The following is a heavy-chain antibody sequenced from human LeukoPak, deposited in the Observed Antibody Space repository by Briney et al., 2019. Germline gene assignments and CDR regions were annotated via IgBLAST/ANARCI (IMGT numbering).Heavy chain of an antibody. D-gene: IGHD6-19*01. Sequence: PSETLSLTCAVYGGAFSGYYWSWIRQPPGQGRVRFGQINYSGSTYYNPSLKSRVTISVDKSKNQFSLKLSSVTAADTAVYYCAKRRQWLGSFDYWGQGTLVTVSS. J-gene: IGHJ4*02. CDR2: INYSGST. CDR1: GGAFSGYY. V-gene: IGHV4-34*01. CDR3: AKRRQWLGSFDY.